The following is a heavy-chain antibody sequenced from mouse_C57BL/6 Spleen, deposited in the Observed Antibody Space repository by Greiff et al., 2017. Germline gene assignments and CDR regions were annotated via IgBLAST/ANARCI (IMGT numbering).Heavy chain of an antibody. Sequence: DVMLVESGGDLVKPGGSLKLSCAASGFTFSSYGMSWVRQTPDKRLEWVATISSGGSYTYYPDSVKGRFTISRDNAKNTLYLQMSSLKSEDTAMXYCARRFYDGYTMDYWGQGTSVTVSS. V-gene: IGHV5-6*02. CDR2: ISSGGSYT. J-gene: IGHJ4*01. CDR1: GFTFSSYG. CDR3: ARRFYDGYTMDY. D-gene: IGHD2-3*01.